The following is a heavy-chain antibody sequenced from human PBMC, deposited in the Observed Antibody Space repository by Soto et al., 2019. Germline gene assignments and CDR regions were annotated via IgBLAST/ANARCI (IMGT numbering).Heavy chain of an antibody. Sequence: QLQLQESGSGLVKPSQTLSLTCAVSSGSISSGGYSWSWIRQPPGKGLEWIGYIYHSGSTYYNPSLKSRVTISVGRSKNQFSLKLSSVTAADTAVYYCARTLVVVTSGPYFDYWGQGTLVTVSS. CDR2: IYHSGST. CDR1: SGSISSGGYS. CDR3: ARTLVVVTSGPYFDY. J-gene: IGHJ4*02. D-gene: IGHD2-21*02. V-gene: IGHV4-30-2*01.